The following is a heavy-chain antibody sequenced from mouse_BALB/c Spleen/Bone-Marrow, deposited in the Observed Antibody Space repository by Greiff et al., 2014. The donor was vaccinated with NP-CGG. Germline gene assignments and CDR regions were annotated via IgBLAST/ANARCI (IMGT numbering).Heavy chain of an antibody. D-gene: IGHD2-4*01. V-gene: IGHV14-3*02. CDR3: ARGNYGEFAY. J-gene: IGHJ3*01. CDR1: GFNIKDTY. CDR2: IDPENGTT. Sequence: VQLQQSGAELVKPGASVKLSCTASGFNIKDTYMHWVKQRPEQGLEWIGRIDPENGTTKYNQKFQGKATLTADTSSNTAYLQLSSLTSEDTAGDYGARGNYGEFAYWGQGTLVTVSA.